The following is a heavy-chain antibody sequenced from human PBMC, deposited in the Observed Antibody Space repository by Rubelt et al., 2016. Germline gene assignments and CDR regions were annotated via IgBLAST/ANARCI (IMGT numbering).Heavy chain of an antibody. Sequence: QVQLQQWGAGLLKPSETLSLTCAVYGGSFSGYYWSWIRQPPGKGLEWIGEINHSGSTKYSPSLKSRVTISVDTSKNQFSLKLSSVTAADTAVYYWASVQVVPAAIGDDAFDIWGQGTMVTVSS. V-gene: IGHV4-34*01. CDR2: INHSGST. J-gene: IGHJ3*02. D-gene: IGHD2-2*01. CDR3: ASVQVVPAAIGDDAFDI. CDR1: GGSFSGYY.